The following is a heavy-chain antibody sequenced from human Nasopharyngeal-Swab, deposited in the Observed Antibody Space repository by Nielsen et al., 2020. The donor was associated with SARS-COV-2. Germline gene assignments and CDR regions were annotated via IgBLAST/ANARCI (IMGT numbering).Heavy chain of an antibody. CDR2: IYHSGST. Sequence: SETLSLTCAVSGGSISSSNCWSWVRQPPGKGLEWIGEIYHSGSTNYNPSLKSRVTTSVDKSKNQFSLKLSSVTAADTAVYYCARDPGKETIFGVVNLYFDYWGQGTLVTVSS. V-gene: IGHV4-4*02. D-gene: IGHD3-3*01. CDR3: ARDPGKETIFGVVNLYFDY. J-gene: IGHJ4*02. CDR1: GGSISSSNC.